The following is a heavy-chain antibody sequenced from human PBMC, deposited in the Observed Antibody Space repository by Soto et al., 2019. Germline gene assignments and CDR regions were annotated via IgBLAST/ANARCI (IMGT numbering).Heavy chain of an antibody. CDR2: IYYSGST. CDR3: ARAMVVTQNWFDP. J-gene: IGHJ5*02. D-gene: IGHD2-21*02. Sequence: QVQLQESGPGLVKPSQTLSLTCTVSGGSISSGDYYWSWIRQPPGKGLEWIGYIYYSGSTYYNPSPKSRVTKPVTTSKNQFSRKLSSVTAADTAVYYCARAMVVTQNWFDPWGQGTLVTVSS. V-gene: IGHV4-30-4*01. CDR1: GGSISSGDYY.